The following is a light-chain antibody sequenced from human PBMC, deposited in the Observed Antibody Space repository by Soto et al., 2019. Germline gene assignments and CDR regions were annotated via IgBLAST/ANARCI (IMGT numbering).Light chain of an antibody. V-gene: IGLV2-8*01. Sequence: QSALTQPPSASGSPGQSVTISCTGRSSDVGGYNYVSWYQQHPGKAPKLMIDEVSKRPSGVPDRLSGSKSGNTASLTVSGLQAEDEADYYCSSYGGSNTVVFGGWTKLTVL. CDR3: SSYGGSNTVV. J-gene: IGLJ2*01. CDR1: SSDVGGYNY. CDR2: EVS.